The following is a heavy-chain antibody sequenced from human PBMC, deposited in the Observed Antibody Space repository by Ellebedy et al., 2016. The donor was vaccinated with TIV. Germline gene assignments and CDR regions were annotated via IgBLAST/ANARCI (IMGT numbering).Heavy chain of an antibody. J-gene: IGHJ6*02. V-gene: IGHV3-23*01. D-gene: IGHD6-19*01. CDR3: AKIIAVAVFRKGWGGNYGMDV. Sequence: GESLKISCIGSGFTFGSFDMTWVRQAPGKGLEWVSRISGSGGTTYHADSVKGRFTISRDKSKKTLYLQMNSLRVEDTAVYYCAKIIAVAVFRKGWGGNYGMDVWGQGTTVTVSS. CDR2: ISGSGGTT. CDR1: GFTFGSFD.